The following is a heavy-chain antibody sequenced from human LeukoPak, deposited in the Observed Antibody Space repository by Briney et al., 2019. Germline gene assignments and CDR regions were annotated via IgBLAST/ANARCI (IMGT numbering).Heavy chain of an antibody. CDR3: ATGHGYNYNY. CDR2: IYYSGTT. D-gene: IGHD5-24*01. CDR1: GGSISGAGYY. J-gene: IGHJ4*02. Sequence: KPSETLSLTCTVSGGSISGAGYYWSWIRQHPGKGLEWIGYIYYSGTTYYNPSLKSRLSISVDTSKSQFSLRLSSVTAADTAVYYCATGHGYNYNYWGQGTLVTVSS. V-gene: IGHV4-31*03.